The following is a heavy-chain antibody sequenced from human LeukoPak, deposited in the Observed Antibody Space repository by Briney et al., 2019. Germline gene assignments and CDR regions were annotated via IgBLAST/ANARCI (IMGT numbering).Heavy chain of an antibody. CDR2: IYHSGST. CDR1: GGSISSGGYS. V-gene: IGHV4-30-2*01. Sequence: SETLSLTCAVSGGSISSGGYSWSWIRQPPGKGLEWIGYIYHSGSTYYNPSLKSRVTISVDRSKNQFSLKLSSVTAADTAVYYCARDPHDEQQLVYGMDVWGQGTTVTVSS. CDR3: ARDPHDEQQLVYGMDV. J-gene: IGHJ6*02. D-gene: IGHD6-13*01.